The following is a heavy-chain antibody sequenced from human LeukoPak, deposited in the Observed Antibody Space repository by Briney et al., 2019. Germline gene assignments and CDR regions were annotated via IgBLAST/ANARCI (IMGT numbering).Heavy chain of an antibody. D-gene: IGHD3-10*01. Sequence: PGGFLRLSCAASGFTFSSYSMNWVRQAPGKGLEWVSYISSSSTPIYYADSVKGRFTISRDNAKNSLYLQMNSLRAEDTAVYYCARDRQTSGEDYWGQGTLVTVSS. CDR2: ISSSSTPI. J-gene: IGHJ4*02. CDR1: GFTFSSYS. V-gene: IGHV3-48*01. CDR3: ARDRQTSGEDY.